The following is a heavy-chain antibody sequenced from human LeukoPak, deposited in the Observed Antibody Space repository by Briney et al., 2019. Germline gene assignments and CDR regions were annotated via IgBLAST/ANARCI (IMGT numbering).Heavy chain of an antibody. J-gene: IGHJ4*02. CDR1: GFTFDDYA. CDR2: ISWNSGSI. D-gene: IGHD3-10*01. CDR3: AKDARGYYGAGSSLFDY. Sequence: PGRSLRLSCAASGFTFDDYAMHWVRHAPGKGLEWVSGISWNSGSIGYADSVKGRFTISRDNAKNSLYLQMNSLRAEDMALYYCAKDARGYYGAGSSLFDYWGPGTLVTVSS. V-gene: IGHV3-9*03.